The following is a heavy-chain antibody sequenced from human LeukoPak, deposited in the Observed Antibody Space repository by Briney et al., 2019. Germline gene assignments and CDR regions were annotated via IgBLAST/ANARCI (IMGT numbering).Heavy chain of an antibody. CDR2: IYTSGST. D-gene: IGHD3-3*01. J-gene: IGHJ4*02. CDR1: GGSISSYY. CDR3: AREYPITIFGMAVYYFDY. V-gene: IGHV4-4*07. Sequence: SETLSLTCTVSGGSISSYYWSWIRQPAGKGLEWIGRIYTSGSTNYNPSLKSRVTMSVDTSKNQFSLKLSSVTAADTAVYYCAREYPITIFGMAVYYFDYWGQGTLVTVSS.